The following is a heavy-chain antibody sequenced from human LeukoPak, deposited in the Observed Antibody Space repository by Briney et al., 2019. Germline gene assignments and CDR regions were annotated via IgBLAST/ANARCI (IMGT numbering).Heavy chain of an antibody. CDR3: ARLLPPAYYGSH. CDR2: ISSCGSTI. V-gene: IGHV3-48*04. Sequence: GGSLRLSCAASGFTFSSYWMSGVRQAPGKGREWVSYISSCGSTIYYADSVKGRFTISRDNAKTSLYLQMNSLRAEDTAVYSCARLLPPAYYGSHWGQGTLVTVSS. D-gene: IGHD3-10*01. J-gene: IGHJ4*02. CDR1: GFTFSSYW.